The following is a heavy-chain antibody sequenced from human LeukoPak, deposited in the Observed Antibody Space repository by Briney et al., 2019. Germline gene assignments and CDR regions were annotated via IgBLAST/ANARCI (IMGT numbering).Heavy chain of an antibody. CDR2: INPNSGGT. CDR1: GYTFTGYY. CDR3: ARANALYCSSTSCLFNY. D-gene: IGHD2-2*01. V-gene: IGHV1-2*02. Sequence: ASVKVSCKASGYTFTGYYMHWVRQAPGQGLEWMAWINPNSGGTYYAQNFHDRITMTRDTSISTAYMELSRLRSDDTAIYYCARANALYCSSTSCLFNYWGQGTLVTVSS. J-gene: IGHJ4*02.